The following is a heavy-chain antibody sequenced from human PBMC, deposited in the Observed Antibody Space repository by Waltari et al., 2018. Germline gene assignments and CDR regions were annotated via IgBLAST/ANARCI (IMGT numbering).Heavy chain of an antibody. CDR1: GGSINRHY. CDR2: IHYSGTT. J-gene: IGHJ5*02. Sequence: QVQLQESGPGLVKASETVSLTCTVPGGSINRHYWTWNRQPPGKGLEWIGYIHYSGTTNYNPSLKSRATISLDTSKNQFSLKLSSVTAADTAMYYCARATIKIYWFDPWGQGTLVTVSS. V-gene: IGHV4-59*11. CDR3: ARATIKIYWFDP.